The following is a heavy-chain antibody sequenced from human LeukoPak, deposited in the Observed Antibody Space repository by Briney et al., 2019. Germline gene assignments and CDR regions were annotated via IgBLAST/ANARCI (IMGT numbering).Heavy chain of an antibody. CDR3: AKGVDYCSGGSCPADY. Sequence: GRSLRLSCAASGFTFSNYGIHWVRQAPGKGLEWVAVISYDGNNKYYADSVKGRFTISRDNSKNTLFLQMNSLRAEDTAVYYCAKGVDYCSGGSCPADYWGPGTLVTVSS. CDR2: ISYDGNNK. D-gene: IGHD2-15*01. CDR1: GFTFSNYG. J-gene: IGHJ4*02. V-gene: IGHV3-30*18.